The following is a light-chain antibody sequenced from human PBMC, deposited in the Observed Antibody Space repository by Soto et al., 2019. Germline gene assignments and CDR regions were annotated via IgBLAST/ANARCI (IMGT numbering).Light chain of an antibody. Sequence: DTQMTQSPSTVSASVGDRVTITFRASQSISSWLAWYQHKPGTAPKLLIYDSSYLETGVPSRFSGSGSGTGFSFTISSLQPEDFATYYCQQYESLPLTFGQGTRLEIK. J-gene: IGKJ5*01. CDR2: DSS. CDR1: QSISSW. CDR3: QQYESLPLT. V-gene: IGKV1-33*01.